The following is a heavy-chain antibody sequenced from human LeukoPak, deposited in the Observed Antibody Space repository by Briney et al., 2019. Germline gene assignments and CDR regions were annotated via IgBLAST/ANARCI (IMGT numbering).Heavy chain of an antibody. CDR3: TRHLDSGWDGYYFDY. CDR1: GFTFSGSA. D-gene: IGHD6-19*01. J-gene: IGHJ4*02. Sequence: GGSLRLSCAASGFTFSGSAMHWVRQASGKGLEWAGRIRSKANSYATAYAASVKGRFTISRDDSKNTAYLQMNSLKTEDTAVYYCTRHLDSGWDGYYFDYWGQGTLVTVSS. V-gene: IGHV3-73*01. CDR2: IRSKANSYAT.